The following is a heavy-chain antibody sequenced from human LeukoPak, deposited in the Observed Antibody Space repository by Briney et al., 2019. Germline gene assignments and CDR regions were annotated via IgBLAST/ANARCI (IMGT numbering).Heavy chain of an antibody. V-gene: IGHV1-18*01. Sequence: ASVKVSCKASGYTFTSYGFSWVRQAPGQGLEWMGWISAYNGNTNYAQKLQGRVTMTTDTSTGTAYMELRSLRSDDTAVYYCARDVTVAVAATVNWFDPWGQGTLVTVSS. CDR2: ISAYNGNT. J-gene: IGHJ5*02. CDR1: GYTFTSYG. D-gene: IGHD6-19*01. CDR3: ARDVTVAVAATVNWFDP.